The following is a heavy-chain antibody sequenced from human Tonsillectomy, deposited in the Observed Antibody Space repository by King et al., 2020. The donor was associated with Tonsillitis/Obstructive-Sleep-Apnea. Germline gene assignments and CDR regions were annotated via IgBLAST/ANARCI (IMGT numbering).Heavy chain of an antibody. D-gene: IGHD6-13*01. Sequence: HVQLVESGAEVKKPGASVKVSCKASGYTFTSYYMHWVRQAPGQGLEWMGIINPSGGSTSYAQKFQGRVTMTRDTSTNTVYMELSSLRSEDTAVYYCARAGIGGIASWGYYYYYMDVWGKGTTVTVSS. V-gene: IGHV1-46*01. J-gene: IGHJ6*03. CDR2: INPSGGST. CDR3: ARAGIGGIASWGYYYYYMDV. CDR1: GYTFTSYY.